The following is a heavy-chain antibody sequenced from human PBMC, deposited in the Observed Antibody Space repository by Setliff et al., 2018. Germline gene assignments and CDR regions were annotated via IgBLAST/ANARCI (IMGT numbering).Heavy chain of an antibody. V-gene: IGHV1-69*05. D-gene: IGHD5-18*01. CDR2: TIPVFGTT. Sequence: SVKVSCKASGGTFRNYGISWVRQAPGQGLEWTGGTIPVFGTTDYSQKFQGRVTIITDESTSTAFMQLSSLRSEDTAVYYCVREGVDTRSSTDYRYYMDVWGKGTTVTVSS. J-gene: IGHJ6*03. CDR3: VREGVDTRSSTDYRYYMDV. CDR1: GGTFRNYG.